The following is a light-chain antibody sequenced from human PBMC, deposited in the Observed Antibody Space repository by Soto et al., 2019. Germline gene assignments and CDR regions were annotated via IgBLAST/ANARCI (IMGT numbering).Light chain of an antibody. V-gene: IGKV3-20*01. J-gene: IGKJ1*01. Sequence: EIVLTQSPAILSVSPGERATLSCRASQSVGTYLAWYQQKPGQAPRLLIYGASSRATGVPDRFSGSGSGTDFTLTISRLEPEDFAVYYCQQYGSSGTFGQGTKVDIK. CDR3: QQYGSSGT. CDR1: QSVGTY. CDR2: GAS.